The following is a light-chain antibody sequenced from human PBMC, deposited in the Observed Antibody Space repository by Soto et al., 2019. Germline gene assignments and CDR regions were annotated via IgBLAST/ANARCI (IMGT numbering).Light chain of an antibody. J-gene: IGKJ2*01. Sequence: EMVMTQSPASLSVSPGERATLSCRASQSVNSNLSRYQQKPGQLPSVLICAVSTRATGIPARFTGSGSGTEFTLTISSLQSEDFAVYYCHQYNNWLETCGQGTKLETK. CDR2: AVS. CDR3: HQYNNWLET. V-gene: IGKV3-15*01. CDR1: QSVNSN.